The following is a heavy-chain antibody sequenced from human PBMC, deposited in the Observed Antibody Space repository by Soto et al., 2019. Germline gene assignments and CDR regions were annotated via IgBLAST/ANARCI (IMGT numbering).Heavy chain of an antibody. V-gene: IGHV1-69*01. CDR3: ARDRPNLIFGVVLSYGLDV. J-gene: IGHJ6*02. CDR1: GGTLSSSG. Sequence: QLQLVQSGAEVKRPGSSVKVSCKASGGTLSSSGVVWVRQAPGQGLEWMGGITPIFGPADYAQQFQGRLTITADESTHTAYMELSSLRSEDTAVYYCARDRPNLIFGVVLSYGLDVWGQGTMVIVSS. CDR2: ITPIFGPA. D-gene: IGHD3-3*01.